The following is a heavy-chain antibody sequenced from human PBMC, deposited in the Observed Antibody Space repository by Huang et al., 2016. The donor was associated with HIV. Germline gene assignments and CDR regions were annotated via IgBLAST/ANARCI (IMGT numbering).Heavy chain of an antibody. CDR1: GGSFSDYF. D-gene: IGHD3-10*01. CDR3: ARPKMTATPSDSSWSYFDF. Sequence: QVRLEQWGPNLLKPSDTLSLKCAVYGGSFSDYFWTWIRQSPVKGLEWIGEVKHRASATHNPSLRSRVSMSVDSSKNQFYLNLTSVTAADTAVYFCARPKMTATPSDSSWSYFDFWGRGTPVTVSS. J-gene: IGHJ4*02. CDR2: VKHRASA. V-gene: IGHV4-34*01.